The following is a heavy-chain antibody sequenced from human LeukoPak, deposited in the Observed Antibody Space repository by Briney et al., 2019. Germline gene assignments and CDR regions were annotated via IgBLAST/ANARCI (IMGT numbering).Heavy chain of an antibody. Sequence: GSLRLSCAASGFTFSSYWMSWIRQPPGKGLEWIGEINHSGSTNYNPSLKSRVTISVDTSKNQFSLQLNSVTAEDTAVYYCARDFWGTRGSTNWFDPWGQGTLVTVSS. D-gene: IGHD3-3*01. J-gene: IGHJ5*02. CDR3: ARDFWGTRGSTNWFDP. V-gene: IGHV4-34*01. CDR1: GFTFSSYW. CDR2: INHSGST.